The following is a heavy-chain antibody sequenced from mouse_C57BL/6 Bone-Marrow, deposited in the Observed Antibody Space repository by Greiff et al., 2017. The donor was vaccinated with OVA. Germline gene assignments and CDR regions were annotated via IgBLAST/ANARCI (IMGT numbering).Heavy chain of an antibody. D-gene: IGHD2-5*01. CDR2: INPYNGGT. CDR3: ANSNYFDY. J-gene: IGHJ2*01. Sequence: EVQLVESGPVLVKPGASVKMSCKASGYTFTDYYMNWVKQSHGKSLEWIGVINPYNGGTSYNQKFKGKATLTVDKSSSTAYMELNSLTSEDSAVYYCANSNYFDYWGQGTTLTVSS. CDR1: GYTFTDYY. V-gene: IGHV1-19*01.